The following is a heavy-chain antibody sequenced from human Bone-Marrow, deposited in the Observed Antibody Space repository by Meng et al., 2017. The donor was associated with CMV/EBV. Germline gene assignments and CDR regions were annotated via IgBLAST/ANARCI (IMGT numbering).Heavy chain of an antibody. D-gene: IGHD4-23*01. V-gene: IGHV3-66*02. J-gene: IGHJ3*02. CDR2: IYSGGST. CDR3: ARDPAMTTVAKGAFDI. Sequence: GGSLRLSCAASGFTVSSNYMSWVRQAPGKGLECVSVIYSGGSTYYADSVKGRFTISRDNSKNTLYLQMNSLRAEDTAVYYCARDPAMTTVAKGAFDIWGQGTMVTVSS. CDR1: GFTVSSNY.